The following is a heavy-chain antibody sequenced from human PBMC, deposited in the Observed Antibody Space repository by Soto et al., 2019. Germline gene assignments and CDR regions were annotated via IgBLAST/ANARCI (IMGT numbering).Heavy chain of an antibody. Sequence: ASVKVSCKASGYTFTSYDINWVRQATGQGLEWMGWMNPNSGNTGYAQKFQGRVTMTRNTSISTAYMELSSLRSEDTAVYYCARAPWELAGRGYYYGMDVWGQGTTVTVSS. D-gene: IGHD1-26*01. V-gene: IGHV1-8*01. CDR3: ARAPWELAGRGYYYGMDV. CDR2: MNPNSGNT. CDR1: GYTFTSYD. J-gene: IGHJ6*02.